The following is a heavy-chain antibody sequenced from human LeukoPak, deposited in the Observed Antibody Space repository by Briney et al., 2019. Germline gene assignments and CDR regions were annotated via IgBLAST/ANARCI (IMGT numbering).Heavy chain of an antibody. Sequence: GASVKVSCKASGGTFSSYAISWVRQAPGQGLEWMGRIIPILGIANYAQKFQGRVTITADKSTSTAYMELSSLRSEDTAVYYCAQTVAQQLVRSGAFDIWGQGTMVTVSS. J-gene: IGHJ3*02. D-gene: IGHD6-13*01. CDR2: IIPILGIA. V-gene: IGHV1-69*04. CDR3: AQTVAQQLVRSGAFDI. CDR1: GGTFSSYA.